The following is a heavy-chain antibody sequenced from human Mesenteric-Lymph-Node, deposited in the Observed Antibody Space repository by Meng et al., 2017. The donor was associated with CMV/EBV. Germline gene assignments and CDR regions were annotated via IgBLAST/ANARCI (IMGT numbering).Heavy chain of an antibody. D-gene: IGHD3-22*01. J-gene: IGHJ4*02. CDR2: IYYSGST. CDR1: GGSISSSSYY. Sequence: QLQLQESGPGRVKPSSTLSLTCHVSGGSISSSSYYWGWIRQPPGKGLEWIGSIYYSGSTYYNPALKSRVTISVDTSKNQFSLKLSSVTAADTAVYYCARDGDYYDSSGYNPFDYWGQGTLVTVSS. CDR3: ARDGDYYDSSGYNPFDY. V-gene: IGHV4-39*07.